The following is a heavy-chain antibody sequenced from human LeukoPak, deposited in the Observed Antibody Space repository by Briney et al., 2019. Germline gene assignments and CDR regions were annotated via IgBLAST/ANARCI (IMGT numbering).Heavy chain of an antibody. CDR1: GGSFSGYY. Sequence: SETLSLTCAVYGGSFSGYYWSWIRQPPGKGLEWIGEINHSGSTNYNPSLKSRVTLSVYTSKTQFSLKLSSVTAADTAVYYCARGGGDGSPWGQGTLVTVSS. J-gene: IGHJ5*02. CDR2: INHSGST. V-gene: IGHV4-34*01. D-gene: IGHD5-24*01. CDR3: ARGGGDGSP.